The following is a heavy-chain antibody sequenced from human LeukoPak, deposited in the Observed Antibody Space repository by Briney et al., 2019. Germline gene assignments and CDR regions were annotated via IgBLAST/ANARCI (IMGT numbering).Heavy chain of an antibody. Sequence: PGGSLRLSCAASGFTFSDYYMSWIRQDPGKGLEWVSYISSSGSTIYYADSVKGRFTISRDNAKNSLYLQMNSLRAEDTALYYCAKGPLVATTHFDYWGQGTLVTVSS. CDR1: GFTFSDYY. D-gene: IGHD5-12*01. CDR2: ISSSGSTI. V-gene: IGHV3-11*01. CDR3: AKGPLVATTHFDY. J-gene: IGHJ4*02.